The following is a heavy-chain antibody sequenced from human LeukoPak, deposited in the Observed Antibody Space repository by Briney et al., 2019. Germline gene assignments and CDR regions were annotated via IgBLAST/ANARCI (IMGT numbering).Heavy chain of an antibody. J-gene: IGHJ3*02. D-gene: IGHD3-16*01. CDR3: ARHLGISAFDI. V-gene: IGHV5-51*01. CDR2: IYPGDSDA. CDR1: GYSFTSYW. Sequence: GESLKISCKGSGYSFTSYWIGWVRQMPGKGPEWMGIIYPGDSDARYRPSFQGQVTISADKSISTAYLQWSSLKASDTAMYYCARHLGISAFDIWGQGTMVTVSS.